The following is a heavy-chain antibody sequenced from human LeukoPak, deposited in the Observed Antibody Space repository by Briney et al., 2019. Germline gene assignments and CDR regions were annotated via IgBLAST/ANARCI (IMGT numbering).Heavy chain of an antibody. CDR2: IMPIFGTA. J-gene: IGHJ4*02. V-gene: IGHV1-69*15. Sequence: SVKVSCKASGGTFSSYAISWVRQAPGQGLEWMGRIMPIFGTANYAQKFQGRVTITPDESTSTAYMELRSLRSEDTAVYYCARETAAAGDYWGEGTLVTVSS. CDR3: ARETAAAGDY. D-gene: IGHD6-13*01. CDR1: GGTFSSYA.